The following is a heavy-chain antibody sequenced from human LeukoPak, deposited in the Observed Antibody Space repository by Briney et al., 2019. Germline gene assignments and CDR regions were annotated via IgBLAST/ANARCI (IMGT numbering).Heavy chain of an antibody. CDR2: ISAGSGTI. CDR3: ARDLGLRRMI. Sequence: QPGGSLRLSCAASGINVSSNYMHWVRQAPGGGLEWVSYISAGSGTIYSADSVKGRFIISRDNAKNSLYLQMNSLRVEDTAVYFCARDLGLRRMIWGRGTLVAVSS. CDR1: GINVSSNY. J-gene: IGHJ2*01. D-gene: IGHD5-12*01. V-gene: IGHV3-48*04.